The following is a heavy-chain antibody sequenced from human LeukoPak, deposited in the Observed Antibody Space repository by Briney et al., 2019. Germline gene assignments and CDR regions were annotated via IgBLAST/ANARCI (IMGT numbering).Heavy chain of an antibody. J-gene: IGHJ4*02. CDR2: ISASGGSS. D-gene: IGHD6-19*01. CDR1: GFTLSGYA. CDR3: AKVAYSGGWSPFDY. V-gene: IGHV3-23*01. Sequence: GGSLRLSCAASGFTLSGYAMSWVRQAPGKGLEWVSAISASGGSSYYADSVKGRFTISRDNSKNTLYLQMNSLRAEDTAVYYCAKVAYSGGWSPFDYWGQGTLVTVSS.